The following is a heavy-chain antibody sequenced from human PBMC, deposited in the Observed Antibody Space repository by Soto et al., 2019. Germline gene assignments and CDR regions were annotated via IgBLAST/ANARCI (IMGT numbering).Heavy chain of an antibody. CDR3: AKRMMYYYDSSGYSFFDY. Sequence: GGSLRLSCAASGFTFSSYAMSWVRQAPGKGLEWVSAISGSGGSTYYADSVKGRFTISRDNSKNTLYLQMNSLRAEDTAVYYCAKRMMYYYDSSGYSFFDYWGQGTLVT. V-gene: IGHV3-23*01. CDR2: ISGSGGST. CDR1: GFTFSSYA. D-gene: IGHD3-22*01. J-gene: IGHJ4*02.